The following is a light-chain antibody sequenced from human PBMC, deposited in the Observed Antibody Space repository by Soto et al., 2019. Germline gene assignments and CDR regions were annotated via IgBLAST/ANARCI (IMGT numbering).Light chain of an antibody. V-gene: IGLV2-8*01. CDR3: SAYAGSNNFV. CDR2: EVS. Sequence: QSVLTQPPSASGSPGQSVTISCTGTSSDVGDNYVSWYQQRLGKAPKLIIYEVSQRPSGAPDRFSGSKSGNTASLTVSGLQTEDEADYYCSAYAGSNNFVFGSGTKVTVL. CDR1: SSDVGDNY. J-gene: IGLJ1*01.